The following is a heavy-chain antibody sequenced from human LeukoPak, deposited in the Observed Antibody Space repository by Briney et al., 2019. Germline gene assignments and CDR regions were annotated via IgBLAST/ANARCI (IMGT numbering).Heavy chain of an antibody. J-gene: IGHJ4*02. CDR2: IYSGGST. Sequence: GGSLRLSCAASGFTVSSNYMSWVRQAPGKGQEWVSVIYSGGSTYYADSVKGRSTISRDNSKNTLYLQMNSLRAEDTAVYYCARGSTALSLDYWGQGTLVTVSS. CDR3: ARGSTALSLDY. CDR1: GFTVSSNY. V-gene: IGHV3-53*01. D-gene: IGHD5-18*01.